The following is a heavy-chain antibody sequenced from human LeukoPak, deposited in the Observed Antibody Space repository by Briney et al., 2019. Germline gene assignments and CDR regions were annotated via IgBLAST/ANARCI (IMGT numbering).Heavy chain of an antibody. CDR1: GDSISSYY. J-gene: IGHJ4*02. V-gene: IGHV4-59*01. CDR3: ARYMGPYYFDY. D-gene: IGHD1-26*01. CDR2: IYYIGST. Sequence: SETLSLTCTVSGDSISSYYWSWIRQPPGKGLEWIGYIYYIGSTNYNPSLKSRVTISVDTSKNQFSLELSSVTAADTAVYYCARYMGPYYFDYWGQGTLVTVSS.